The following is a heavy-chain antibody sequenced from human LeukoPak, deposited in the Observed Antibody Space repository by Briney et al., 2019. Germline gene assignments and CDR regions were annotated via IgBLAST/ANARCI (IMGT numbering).Heavy chain of an antibody. D-gene: IGHD3-3*01. V-gene: IGHV3-30-3*01. CDR2: ISYDGSDK. CDR3: ARPITYYDFWSGYSPKNAFDI. J-gene: IGHJ3*02. Sequence: PGGSLRLSCAASGLTFSHYAIHWVRQAPGKGLEWVAAISYDGSDKYYADSAKGRFNISRDNSKNTLYLQMNSLRPEDTAMYYCARPITYYDFWSGYSPKNAFDIWGQGTMVTVSS. CDR1: GLTFSHYA.